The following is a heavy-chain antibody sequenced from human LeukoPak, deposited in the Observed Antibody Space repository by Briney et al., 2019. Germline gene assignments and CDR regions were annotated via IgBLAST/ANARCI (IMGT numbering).Heavy chain of an antibody. CDR2: ISAYNGNT. CDR3: ARGRGRDVVPAAIAWFDP. CDR1: GYTFTSYG. Sequence: ASVKVSCKASGYTFTSYGISWVRQAPGQGLEWMGWISAYNGNTNYAQKLQGRVTMTTDTSTGTAYMELRSLRSDDTAVYYCARGRGRDVVPAAIAWFDPWGQGTLVTVSS. D-gene: IGHD2-2*01. V-gene: IGHV1-18*01. J-gene: IGHJ5*02.